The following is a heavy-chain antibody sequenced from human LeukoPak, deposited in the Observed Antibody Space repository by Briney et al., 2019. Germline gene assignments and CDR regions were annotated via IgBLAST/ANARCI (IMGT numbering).Heavy chain of an antibody. V-gene: IGHV3-23*01. Sequence: GGSLRLSCATSGLAVSASVIYWFRQAPGKGLEWVSDIKDADAKPSYAHSLKGRFTISRDNSKNTVYLEMNSLRAEDTALYYCGKVGVRINSGDYWGQGTLVTVSS. CDR2: IKDADAKP. CDR3: GKVGVRINSGDY. CDR1: GLAVSASV. J-gene: IGHJ4*02. D-gene: IGHD3-10*01.